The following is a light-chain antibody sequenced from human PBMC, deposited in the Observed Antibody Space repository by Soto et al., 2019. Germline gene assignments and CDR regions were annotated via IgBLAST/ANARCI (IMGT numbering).Light chain of an antibody. CDR3: QQYGSSPGT. CDR1: QSVSSSY. J-gene: IGKJ1*01. CDR2: GAS. Sequence: EIVLTQTPGTLSLSPGERAALSCRASQSVSSSYLAWYQQKPGQAPRLLIYGASSRATGIPDRFSGSGSGTDFTLTISRLELEDYAVYYCQQYGSSPGTFGQGPKVAIK. V-gene: IGKV3-20*01.